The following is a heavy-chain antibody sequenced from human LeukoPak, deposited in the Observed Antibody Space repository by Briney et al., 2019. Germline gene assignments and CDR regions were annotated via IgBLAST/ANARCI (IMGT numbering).Heavy chain of an antibody. D-gene: IGHD3-10*01. V-gene: IGHV3-43D*03. Sequence: GGSLGLSCAASGFTFDDYAMHWVRQAPGKGLEWVSLISWDGDRPSYAASVKGRFTISRDNSKNTLYLQMNSLRAEDTAVYYCALNPDYYGSGSFDYWGQGTLVTVSS. CDR1: GFTFDDYA. CDR2: ISWDGDRP. CDR3: ALNPDYYGSGSFDY. J-gene: IGHJ4*02.